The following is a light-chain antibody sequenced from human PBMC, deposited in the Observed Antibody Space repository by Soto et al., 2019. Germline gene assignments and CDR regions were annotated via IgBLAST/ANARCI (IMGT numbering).Light chain of an antibody. V-gene: IGLV1-40*01. CDR1: SSNIGAGYD. CDR2: GNT. J-gene: IGLJ1*01. CDR3: QSYDRSLRGYV. Sequence: QSALTQPPSVSGAPGQRVTISCTGTSSNIGAGYDVHWYQHLPGTAPKLLIYGNTIRPSGVPDRFSGSKSGTSASLAITGLXAEDEADYYCQSYDRSLRGYVFGTGTKVTVL.